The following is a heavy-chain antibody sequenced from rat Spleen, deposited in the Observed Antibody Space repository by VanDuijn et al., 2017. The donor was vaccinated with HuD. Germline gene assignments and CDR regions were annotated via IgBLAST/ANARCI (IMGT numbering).Heavy chain of an antibody. V-gene: IGHV5-25*01. CDR2: IVTSGGTT. J-gene: IGHJ1*01. Sequence: EVQLVESGGGLVQPGRSLKLSCAASGFTFSNYDMAWVRQDPTKGLEWVASIVTSGGTTYYRDSVKGRFTVSRDNAKSTLYLQMDSLRSEDTATYYWARRGYDGSYISPYWYSDFWGPGTMVTVSS. CDR3: ARRGYDGSYISPYWYSDF. CDR1: GFTFSNYD. D-gene: IGHD1-12*02.